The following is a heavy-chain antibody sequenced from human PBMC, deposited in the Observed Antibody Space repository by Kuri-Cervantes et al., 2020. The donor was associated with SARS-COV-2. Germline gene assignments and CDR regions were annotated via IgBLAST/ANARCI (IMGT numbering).Heavy chain of an antibody. CDR3: AKTSGYNYYFAY. J-gene: IGHJ4*02. CDR2: MSGSGAST. CDR1: GFSVSTNV. D-gene: IGHD5-24*01. Sequence: GGSLRLSCAASGFSVSTNVMAWVRQAPGKGLEWVSTMSGSGASTHYADSVKGRFTISRDNSKNMLYLQMYSLRAEDTAVYYCAKTSGYNYYFAYWGQGSLVTVSS. V-gene: IGHV3-23*01.